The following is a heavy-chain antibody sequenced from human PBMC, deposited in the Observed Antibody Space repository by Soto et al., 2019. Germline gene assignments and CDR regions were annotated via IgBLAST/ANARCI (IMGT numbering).Heavy chain of an antibody. CDR1: GDSISNSRFY. CDR2: IYHTGNA. J-gene: IGHJ5*02. CDR3: ARYYFDSSDYTTNWFDP. V-gene: IGHV4-39*01. Sequence: QLQLQESGPGLVKSSETLSLTCSVSGDSISNSRFYWAWIRQPPGEGLEWIGSIYHTGNAYYNPSLKSRVTIFVDTSKNQFSLKLTSVTAADTALYYCARYYFDSSDYTTNWFDPWGQGTLVTVSS. D-gene: IGHD3-22*01.